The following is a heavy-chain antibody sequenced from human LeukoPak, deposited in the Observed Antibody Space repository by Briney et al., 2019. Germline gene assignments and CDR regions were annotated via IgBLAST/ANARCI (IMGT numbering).Heavy chain of an antibody. V-gene: IGHV3-23*01. D-gene: IGHD3-9*01. J-gene: IGHJ4*02. CDR3: AKTVVGAGWNYFDY. CDR2: IDSGGRT. Sequence: GGSLRLSCAASGITFSNYWMSWVRQAPGKGLEWVSNIDSGGRTYFGDSVKGRFTISRDDSKNTLYLQMSSLRGEDTAVYYCAKTVVGAGWNYFDYWGQGTLVTVSS. CDR1: GITFSNYW.